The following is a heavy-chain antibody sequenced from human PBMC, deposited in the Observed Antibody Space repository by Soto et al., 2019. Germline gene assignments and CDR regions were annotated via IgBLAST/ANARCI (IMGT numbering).Heavy chain of an antibody. D-gene: IGHD6-19*01. CDR2: MFPGDSDT. CDR3: ARGPDSSLGTRDV. V-gene: IGHV5-51*01. J-gene: IGHJ6*04. CDR1: PYSFTTYW. Sequence: PGESLKISCXRSPYSFTTYWIRCVRQLPGQGLEWMGVMFPGDSDTRYSPSCQGQVTMSADPSTNTAYLEWSSLKAADSAMYYCARGPDSSLGTRDVWGKRTTVTVAS.